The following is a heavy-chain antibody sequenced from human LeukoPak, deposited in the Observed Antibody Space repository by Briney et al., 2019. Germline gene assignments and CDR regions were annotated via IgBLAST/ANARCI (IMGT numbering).Heavy chain of an antibody. V-gene: IGHV4-34*01. CDR2: INHSGST. CDR3: ARGPSGGSGSYPLPFGY. J-gene: IGHJ4*02. CDR1: GGSFSGYC. Sequence: SETLSLTCAVYGGSFSGYCWSWIRQPPGKGLEWIGEINHSGSTNYNPSLKSRVTISVDTSKNQFSLKLSSVTAADTAVYYCARGPSGGSGSYPLPFGYWGQGTLVTVSS. D-gene: IGHD3-10*01.